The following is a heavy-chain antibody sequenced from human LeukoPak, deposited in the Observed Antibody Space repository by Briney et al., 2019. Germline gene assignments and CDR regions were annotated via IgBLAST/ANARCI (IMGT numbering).Heavy chain of an antibody. CDR2: VYNSENT. D-gene: IGHD4-11*01. CDR1: GGSISIYY. CDR3: ARDRVRGNSNPFFDY. V-gene: IGHV4-59*01. J-gene: IGHJ4*02. Sequence: SETLSLTCTVSGGSISIYYWSWIRQPPGKGLEWIGYVYNSENTNYNPSLKSRATISADTSKNQFSLKLNSVTAADTAVYYCARDRVRGNSNPFFDYWGQGTLVTVSS.